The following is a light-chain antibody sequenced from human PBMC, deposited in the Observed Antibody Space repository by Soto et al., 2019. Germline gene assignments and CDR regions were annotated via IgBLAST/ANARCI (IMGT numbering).Light chain of an antibody. CDR2: TAS. Sequence: DIPLTQSPSFLSASVGDRVTITCRASQDITSYLAWYQQKPGKAPKLLIHTASTLETGVPSRFSGSGSGTEFTLTISSLQPEDFATYYCQQRKNYPITFGQGTRLEIK. CDR1: QDITSY. V-gene: IGKV1-9*01. J-gene: IGKJ5*01. CDR3: QQRKNYPIT.